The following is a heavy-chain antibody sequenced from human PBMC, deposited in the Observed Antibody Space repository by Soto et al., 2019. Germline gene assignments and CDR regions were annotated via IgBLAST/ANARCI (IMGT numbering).Heavy chain of an antibody. D-gene: IGHD6-13*01. CDR3: ARDRTGYSSSWANWFDP. Sequence: GASVKVSCKASGGTFSSYAISWVRQAPGQGLEWMGGIIPIFGTANYAQKFQGRVTITADESTSTAYMELSSLRSEDTAVYYCARDRTGYSSSWANWFDPWGQGTLVTVSS. CDR1: GGTFSSYA. CDR2: IIPIFGTA. J-gene: IGHJ5*02. V-gene: IGHV1-69*13.